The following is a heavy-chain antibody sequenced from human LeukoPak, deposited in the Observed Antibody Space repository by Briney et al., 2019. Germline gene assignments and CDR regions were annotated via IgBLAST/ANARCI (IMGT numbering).Heavy chain of an antibody. CDR2: ISGSGGST. D-gene: IGHD3-22*01. CDR1: GFFVSNNY. CDR3: AKGPTTMIVVVPDY. Sequence: GGSLRLSCETSGFFVSNNYMSWVRQAPGKGLEWVSAISGSGGSTYYADSVKGRFTISRDNSKNTLYLQMNSLRAEDTAVYYCAKGPTTMIVVVPDYWGQGTLVTVSS. J-gene: IGHJ4*02. V-gene: IGHV3-23*01.